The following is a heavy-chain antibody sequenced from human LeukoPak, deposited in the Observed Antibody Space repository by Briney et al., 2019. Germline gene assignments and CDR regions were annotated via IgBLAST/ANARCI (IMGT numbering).Heavy chain of an antibody. D-gene: IGHD6-19*01. CDR1: GGSISSYY. Sequence: SETLSLTCTVSGGSISSYYWSWIRQPPGKGREWIGYIYYSGSTNYNPSLKSRVTISVDTSKNQFSLKLSSVTAADTAVYYCALLAVAGTRGGYYYYGMDVWGKGPTVTVSS. CDR2: IYYSGST. J-gene: IGHJ6*04. V-gene: IGHV4-59*01. CDR3: ALLAVAGTRGGYYYYGMDV.